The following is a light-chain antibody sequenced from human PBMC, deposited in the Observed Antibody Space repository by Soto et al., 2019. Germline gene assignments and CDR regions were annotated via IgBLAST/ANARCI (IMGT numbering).Light chain of an antibody. V-gene: IGKV1-5*01. Sequence: DIQMTQSPPTLSETVGDRVTITCRASQSIRHYLAWYQQMPGKAPKLLIYGASTLQSGVPSRFSGSGSGTEFTLTISSLQPDDFGTYFCQHHNSYSQTFGQGPKVDIK. CDR1: QSIRHY. CDR2: GAS. CDR3: QHHNSYSQT. J-gene: IGKJ1*01.